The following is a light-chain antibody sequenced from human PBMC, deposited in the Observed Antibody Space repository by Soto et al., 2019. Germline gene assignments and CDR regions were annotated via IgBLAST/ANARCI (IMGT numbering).Light chain of an antibody. Sequence: QSALTQPASVSGSPGQSITISCTGTSSDVGTYNHVSWYQQHPGKAPQLIIYEVSNRPSGLFNRFSASKSGNTASLTISGLQAEDEADYYCCSYTTSSTLVFGTGTKLTVL. CDR1: SSDVGTYNH. CDR2: EVS. V-gene: IGLV2-14*01. J-gene: IGLJ1*01. CDR3: CSYTTSSTLV.